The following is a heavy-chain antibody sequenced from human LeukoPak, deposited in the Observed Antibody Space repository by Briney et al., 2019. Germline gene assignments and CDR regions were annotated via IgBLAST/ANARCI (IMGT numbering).Heavy chain of an antibody. CDR2: VRGSGTDT. V-gene: IGHV3-23*01. D-gene: IGHD5-12*01. J-gene: IGHJ4*02. CDR1: GFTFSTYA. CDR3: AKTSRANSAYDSPFDY. Sequence: QPGGSLRLSCAASGFTFSTYAMSWVRQAPGKGLEWVSAVRGSGTDTYYADSVKGRFTISRDNSKNTLYLQMNSLRAEDTAIYYCAKTSRANSAYDSPFDYWGQGTLVTVSP.